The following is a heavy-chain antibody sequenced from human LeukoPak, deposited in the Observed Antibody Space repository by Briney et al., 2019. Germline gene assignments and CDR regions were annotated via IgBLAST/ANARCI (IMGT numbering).Heavy chain of an antibody. CDR2: IYHSGST. Sequence: SETLSLTCAVSGGSISSSNWWSWVRQPPGKGLEWIGEIYHSGSTNYNPSLKSRVTISVDKSKNQFSLKLSSVTAADTAVYYSARDYYYGSGSYSPHAFDIWGQGTMVTVSS. J-gene: IGHJ3*02. V-gene: IGHV4-4*02. CDR3: ARDYYYGSGSYSPHAFDI. CDR1: GGSISSSNW. D-gene: IGHD3-10*01.